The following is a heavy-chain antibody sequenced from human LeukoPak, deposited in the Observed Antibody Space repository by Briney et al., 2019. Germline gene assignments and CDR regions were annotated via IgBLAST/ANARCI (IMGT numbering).Heavy chain of an antibody. CDR1: GYTFTGYY. Sequence: ASVKVSCKASGYTFTGYYMHWVRQAPGQGLEWMGWINPNSGGTNYAQKFQGRVTMTRDTSISTAYMELSRLRSDDTAVYYCASWLLGYCSSTSCYTGGDWGQGTLVTVSS. V-gene: IGHV1-2*02. J-gene: IGHJ4*02. D-gene: IGHD2-2*02. CDR3: ASWLLGYCSSTSCYTGGD. CDR2: INPNSGGT.